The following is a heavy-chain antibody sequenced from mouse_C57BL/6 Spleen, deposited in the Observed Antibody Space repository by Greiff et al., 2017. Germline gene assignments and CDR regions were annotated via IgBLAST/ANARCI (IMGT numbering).Heavy chain of an antibody. Sequence: QVQLQQSGAELVMPGASVKLSCKASGYTFTSYWMHWVKQRPGQGLEWIGEIDPSDSYTNYNQKFKGKSTLTVDKSSSTAYMQLSSLTSEDSAVYYCARLRSVAYWGQGTLVTVSA. CDR3: ARLRSVAY. J-gene: IGHJ3*01. V-gene: IGHV1-69*01. CDR2: IDPSDSYT. CDR1: GYTFTSYW.